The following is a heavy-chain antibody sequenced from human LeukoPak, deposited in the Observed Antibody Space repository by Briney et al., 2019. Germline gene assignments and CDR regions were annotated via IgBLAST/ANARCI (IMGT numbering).Heavy chain of an antibody. V-gene: IGHV4-4*07. J-gene: IGHJ6*03. Sequence: SETLSLTCTVSGGSISSYYWSWIRQPAGKGQEWIGRIYTSGSTNYNPSLKSRVTMSVDTSKNQFSLKLSSVTAADTAVYYCARVGGRYPYYYYMDVWGKGTTVTVSS. CDR3: ARVGGRYPYYYYMDV. CDR1: GGSISSYY. D-gene: IGHD1-26*01. CDR2: IYTSGST.